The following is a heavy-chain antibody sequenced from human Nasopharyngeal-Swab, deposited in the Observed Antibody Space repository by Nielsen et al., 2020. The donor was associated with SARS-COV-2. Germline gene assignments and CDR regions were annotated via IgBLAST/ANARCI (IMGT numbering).Heavy chain of an antibody. CDR2: FDPEDGET. CDR1: GYTLTELS. J-gene: IGHJ5*02. V-gene: IGHV1-24*01. Sequence: ASVNVSCKVSGYTLTELSMHWVRQAPGKGLEWMGGFDPEDGETIYAQKFQGRVTMTEDTSTDTAYMELSSLRSEDTAVYYCATAPPIRYGEETGWFDPWGQGTLVTVSS. D-gene: IGHD4-17*01. CDR3: ATAPPIRYGEETGWFDP.